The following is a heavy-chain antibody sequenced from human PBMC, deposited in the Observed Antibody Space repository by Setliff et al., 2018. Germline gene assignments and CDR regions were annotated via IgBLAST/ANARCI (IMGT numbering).Heavy chain of an antibody. V-gene: IGHV1-24*01. Sequence: ASVKVSCKVSGYTLTELSMHWVRQAPGKGLEWMGGFDPEDGETIYAQKFQGRVTMTEDTSTDTAYIELSSLRSEDTAVYYCATLAFTYYYDSSGYYPHDYWGQGTLVTVSS. CDR1: GYTLTELS. J-gene: IGHJ4*02. D-gene: IGHD3-22*01. CDR3: ATLAFTYYYDSSGYYPHDY. CDR2: FDPEDGET.